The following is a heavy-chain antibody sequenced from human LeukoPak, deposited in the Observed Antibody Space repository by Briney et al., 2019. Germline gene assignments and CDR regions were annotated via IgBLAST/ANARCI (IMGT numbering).Heavy chain of an antibody. D-gene: IGHD1-26*01. Sequence: KSGGSLRLSCAASGFTFSSYSMNWVRQAPGKGLEWVSSISSSSSYIYYADSVKGRFTISRDNAKNSLYLQMYSLRAEDSAVYYCALLVGATLDFDYWGQGTLVTVSS. J-gene: IGHJ4*02. CDR2: ISSSSSYI. CDR3: ALLVGATLDFDY. V-gene: IGHV3-21*01. CDR1: GFTFSSYS.